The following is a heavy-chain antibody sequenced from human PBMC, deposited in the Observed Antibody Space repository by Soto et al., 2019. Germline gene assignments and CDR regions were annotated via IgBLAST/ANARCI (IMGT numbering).Heavy chain of an antibody. Sequence: QVQLVQSGAEVKKPGSSVKVSCKASGGTFSSYAISWVQQAPGQGLEWMGGIIPIFGTANYAQKFQGRVTITADESTSTAYMELSSLRSEDTAVYYCARDASQYYYDSSGYYRWGQGTLVTVSS. J-gene: IGHJ4*02. D-gene: IGHD3-22*01. CDR2: IIPIFGTA. CDR3: ARDASQYYYDSSGYYR. CDR1: GGTFSSYA. V-gene: IGHV1-69*01.